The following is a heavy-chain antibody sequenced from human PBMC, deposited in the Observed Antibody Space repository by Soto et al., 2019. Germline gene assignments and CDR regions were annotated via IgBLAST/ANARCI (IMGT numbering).Heavy chain of an antibody. V-gene: IGHV4-34*01. CDR1: GGSFSGYH. Sequence: QVQLQQWGAGLLKPSETLSLTCAVYGGSFSGYHWSWIRQPPGKGLEWIGEINRSGSTNYNPSLKSRVTISVATSNNPCSLKMTSVTAADTAVYYCARGLTYFYGSGRKAEYFQHWGQGTLVTVSS. J-gene: IGHJ1*01. CDR2: INRSGST. CDR3: ARGLTYFYGSGRKAEYFQH. D-gene: IGHD3-10*01.